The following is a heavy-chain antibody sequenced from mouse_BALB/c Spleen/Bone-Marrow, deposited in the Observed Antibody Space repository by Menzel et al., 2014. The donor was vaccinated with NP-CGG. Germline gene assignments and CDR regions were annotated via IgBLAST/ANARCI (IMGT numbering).Heavy chain of an antibody. D-gene: IGHD2-14*01. Sequence: EVKLVESGAALVKPGASVKLSCTASGFNIKDTYLHWVKQRPEQGLEWIGRIDPANGNTKYDPKFQGKATITADTSSNTAYLQLSSLTSEDTAVYYCASYRYAWYFDVWGAGTTVTVSS. CDR1: GFNIKDTY. CDR3: ASYRYAWYFDV. CDR2: IDPANGNT. J-gene: IGHJ1*01. V-gene: IGHV14-3*02.